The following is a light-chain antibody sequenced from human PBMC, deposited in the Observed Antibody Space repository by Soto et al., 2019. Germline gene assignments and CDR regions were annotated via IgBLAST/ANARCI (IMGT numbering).Light chain of an antibody. CDR1: QSVSSSY. V-gene: IGKV3-20*01. CDR3: HQYGSSRT. J-gene: IGKJ1*01. CDR2: GAS. Sequence: EIVLTQSPGTLSLSPGERATLSCRASQSVSSSYLAWYQQKPGQAPRLLIYGASSRATGLPDRFSGSGSGTYFTLTISRKEPKDFAVYYCHQYGSSRTFGQGTKVEIK.